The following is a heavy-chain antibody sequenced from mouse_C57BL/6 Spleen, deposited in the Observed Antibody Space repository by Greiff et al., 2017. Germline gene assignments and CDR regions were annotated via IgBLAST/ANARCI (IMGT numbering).Heavy chain of an antibody. J-gene: IGHJ4*01. V-gene: IGHV1-61*01. D-gene: IGHD2-3*01. Sequence: VQLQQPGAELVRPGSSVKLSCKASGYTFTSYWMDWVQQRPGQGLEWIGNIYPSDSETHYNQKFKDKATLTVDKSSSTAYMQLSSLTSEDSAVYYCARGDDGYYDYYAMDYWGQGTSVTVSS. CDR1: GYTFTSYW. CDR2: IYPSDSET. CDR3: ARGDDGYYDYYAMDY.